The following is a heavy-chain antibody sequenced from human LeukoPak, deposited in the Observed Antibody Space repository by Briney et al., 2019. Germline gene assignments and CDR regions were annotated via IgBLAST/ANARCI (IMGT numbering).Heavy chain of an antibody. D-gene: IGHD6-13*01. J-gene: IGHJ4*02. V-gene: IGHV3-74*01. CDR1: GFTFRTYW. CDR3: AKDYSSSWYYFDY. Sequence: GGSLRLSCAVSGFTFRTYWMHWVRQVPGEGLVWVSRINEDGSITNYADSVKGRFSISRDNSKNTLYLQMNSLRAEDTAVYYCAKDYSSSWYYFDYWGQGTLVTVSS. CDR2: INEDGSIT.